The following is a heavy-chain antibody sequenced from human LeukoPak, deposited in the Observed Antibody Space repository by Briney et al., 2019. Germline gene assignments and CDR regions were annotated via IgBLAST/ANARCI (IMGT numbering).Heavy chain of an antibody. CDR2: MNPNSGDT. D-gene: IGHD3-10*01. CDR1: GYTFTSYD. CDR3: ARGGFGSGSYSDY. Sequence: ASVKVSCKAYGYTFTSYDINWVRQATGQGLEWMGWMNPNSGDTGYVQKFQGRVTMTRDTSISTAYMELSSLRSEDTAVYYCARGGFGSGSYSDYWGQGTLVTVSS. V-gene: IGHV1-8*01. J-gene: IGHJ4*02.